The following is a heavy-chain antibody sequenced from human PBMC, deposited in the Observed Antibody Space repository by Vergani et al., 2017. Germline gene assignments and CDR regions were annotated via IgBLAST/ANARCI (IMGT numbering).Heavy chain of an antibody. V-gene: IGHV3-33*01. CDR1: GFTFSSHG. J-gene: IGHJ4*02. Sequence: QVQLVESEGGVVQPGRSLTLSCVASGFTFSSHGMHWVRQAPGKGLEWVAVIWYDGSNKYYADSVKGRFTISRDNSKNTLYLQMNSLRAEDTAVYYCARDSRVGATNLDYWGQGTLVTVSS. CDR3: ARDSRVGATNLDY. CDR2: IWYDGSNK. D-gene: IGHD1-26*01.